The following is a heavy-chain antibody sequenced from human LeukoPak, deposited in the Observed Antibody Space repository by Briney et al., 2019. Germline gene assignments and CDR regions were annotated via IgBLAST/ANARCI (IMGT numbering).Heavy chain of an antibody. CDR3: ERGGYSSSWSRKGAFDI. Sequence: GGSLRLSCAASGFTFDDYGMSWVRQAPGKGLEWVSGINWNGGSTGYADSVKGRFTISRDNSKNTLYLQMNSPRAEDTAVYYCERGGYSSSWSRKGAFDIWGQGTMVTVSS. D-gene: IGHD6-13*01. CDR2: INWNGGST. J-gene: IGHJ3*02. V-gene: IGHV3-20*04. CDR1: GFTFDDYG.